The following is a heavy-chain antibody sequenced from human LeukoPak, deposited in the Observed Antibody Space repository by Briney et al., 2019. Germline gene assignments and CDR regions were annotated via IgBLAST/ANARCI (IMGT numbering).Heavy chain of an antibody. CDR3: AKNPKFGELLN. CDR2: ISGSGGST. V-gene: IGHV3-23*01. D-gene: IGHD3-10*01. Sequence: GGSLRLSCAASAFTFSSYAMSWVRQAPGKGLEWVSAISGSGGSTYYADSVKGRFTISRDNSKNTLYLQMNSLRAEDTAVYYCAKNPKFGELLNWGQGTLVTVSS. CDR1: AFTFSSYA. J-gene: IGHJ4*02.